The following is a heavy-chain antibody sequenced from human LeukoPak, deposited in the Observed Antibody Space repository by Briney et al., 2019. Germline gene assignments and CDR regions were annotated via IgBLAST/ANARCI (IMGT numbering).Heavy chain of an antibody. CDR3: ARDPSSGRIAARFDY. Sequence: ASVKDSCKASGYTLTSYHMHWVRQAPGKEVEWMGIINPSGGSTSYAQKFQGRVSMTRDTSTSTVYMELSNLRSEDTAVYYCARDPSSGRIAARFDYWGQGALVTVSS. V-gene: IGHV1-46*01. J-gene: IGHJ4*02. D-gene: IGHD6-6*01. CDR1: GYTLTSYH. CDR2: INPSGGST.